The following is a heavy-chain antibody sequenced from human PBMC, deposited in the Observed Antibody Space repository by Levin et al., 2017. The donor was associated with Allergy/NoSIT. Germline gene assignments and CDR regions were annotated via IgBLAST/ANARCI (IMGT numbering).Heavy chain of an antibody. J-gene: IGHJ4*02. V-gene: IGHV2-5*02. CDR2: IYLDDDK. CDR1: GFSLNTNGVG. Sequence: ASGPTLVKPTQALTLTCTFSGFSLNTNGVGVGWIRQPPGKALEWLALIYLDDDKRYSPSLKSRLTITKATSKNQVVLTMTNVDPVDTATYYCATESSSWYYWGQGTLVTVSS. D-gene: IGHD6-13*01. CDR3: ATESSSWYY.